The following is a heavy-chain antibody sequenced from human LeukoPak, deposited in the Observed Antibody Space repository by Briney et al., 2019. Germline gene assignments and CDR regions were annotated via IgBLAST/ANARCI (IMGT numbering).Heavy chain of an antibody. CDR1: GGSISSSSYY. Sequence: SETLSLTCTVSGGSISSSSYYGGWIRQPPGKGLEWIGSIYNSASTYYNPSLKSRVTISVDTSKNQFSLKLSSVTAADTAVYYCARDEIPDDYADWYFDLWGRGTLVTVSS. J-gene: IGHJ2*01. D-gene: IGHD4-17*01. CDR3: ARDEIPDDYADWYFDL. V-gene: IGHV4-39*02. CDR2: IYNSAST.